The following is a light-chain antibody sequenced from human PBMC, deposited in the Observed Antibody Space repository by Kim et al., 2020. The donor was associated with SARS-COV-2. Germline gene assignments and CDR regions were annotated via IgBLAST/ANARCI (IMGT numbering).Light chain of an antibody. J-gene: IGKJ2*01. CDR3: QQYGSSPPNT. Sequence: SPGERATRSCRASQSVSSSYLAWYQQKPGQAPRLLIYGASSRATGIPDRFSGSGSGTDFTLTISRLEPEDFAVYYCQQYGSSPPNTFGQGTKLEIK. CDR2: GAS. CDR1: QSVSSSY. V-gene: IGKV3-20*01.